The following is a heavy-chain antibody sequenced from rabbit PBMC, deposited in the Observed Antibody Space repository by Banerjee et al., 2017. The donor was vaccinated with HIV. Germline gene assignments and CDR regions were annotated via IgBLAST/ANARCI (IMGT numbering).Heavy chain of an antibody. D-gene: IGHD4-1*01. J-gene: IGHJ4*01. Sequence: QQQLEESGGGLVQPGGSLTLTCIASGFTLSSYWMCWVRQAPGKGLEWIGCIKAGSGSAYYASWAKGRFTISKTSSTTVTLQMTSLTAADTATYFCARDYDYNGWNLWGQGTLVTVS. V-gene: IGHV1S45*01. CDR2: IKAGSGSA. CDR1: GFTLSSYW. CDR3: ARDYDYNGWNL.